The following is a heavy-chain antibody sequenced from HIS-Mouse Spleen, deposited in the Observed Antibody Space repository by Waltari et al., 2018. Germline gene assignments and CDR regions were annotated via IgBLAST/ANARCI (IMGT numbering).Heavy chain of an antibody. CDR1: GGPISSTIYY. V-gene: IGHV4-39*07. CDR3: AREIPYSSSWYDWYFDL. J-gene: IGHJ2*01. CDR2: IYYSGST. Sequence: QLQLQESGPGLVTPSETLSLTCTVSGGPISSTIYYGGWIRQPPGKGLEGIGSIYYSGSTYYNPSLKSRVTISVDTSKNQFSLKLSSVTAADTAVYYCAREIPYSSSWYDWYFDLWGRGTLVTVSS. D-gene: IGHD6-13*01.